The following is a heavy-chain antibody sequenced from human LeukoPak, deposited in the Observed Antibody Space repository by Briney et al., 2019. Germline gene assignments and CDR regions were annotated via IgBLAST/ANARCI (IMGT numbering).Heavy chain of an antibody. D-gene: IGHD2-15*01. V-gene: IGHV1-18*01. CDR2: ISAYNGST. CDR3: ARRSGGSWDYYYYMDV. Sequence: GASVKVSWKASGYTFTSYGISWVRQAPGQGLEWMGWISAYNGSTNYAQKLQGRVTMTTDTSTSTAYMELGSLRSDDTAVYYCARRSGGSWDYYYYMDVWGKGTTVTVSS. CDR1: GYTFTSYG. J-gene: IGHJ6*03.